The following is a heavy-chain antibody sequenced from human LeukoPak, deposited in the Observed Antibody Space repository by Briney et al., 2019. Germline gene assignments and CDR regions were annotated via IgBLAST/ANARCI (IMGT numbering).Heavy chain of an antibody. CDR3: ARGVMYYYDSSGHHWFDP. J-gene: IGHJ5*02. V-gene: IGHV4-31*03. CDR1: GGSISSGGYC. Sequence: PSQTLSLTCTVSGGSISSGGYCWSWIRQHPGKGLEWIGYIYYSGSTYYNPSLKSRVTISVDTSKNQFSLKLSSVTAADTAVYYCARGVMYYYDSSGHHWFDPWGQGTLVTVSS. CDR2: IYYSGST. D-gene: IGHD3-22*01.